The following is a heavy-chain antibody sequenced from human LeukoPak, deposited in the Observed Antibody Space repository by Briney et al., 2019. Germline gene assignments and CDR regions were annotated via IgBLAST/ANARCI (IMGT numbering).Heavy chain of an antibody. CDR1: GGSFSGYY. J-gene: IGHJ6*02. V-gene: IGHV4-34*01. CDR3: ARGLPPPPYYYGMDV. CDR2: INHSGST. Sequence: PSETLSLTCAVYGGSFSGYYWSWIRQPPGKGLEWIGEINHSGSTNYNPSLKSRVTISVDTSKNQFSLKLSSVTDADTAVYYCARGLPPPPYYYGMDVWGQGTTVTVSS.